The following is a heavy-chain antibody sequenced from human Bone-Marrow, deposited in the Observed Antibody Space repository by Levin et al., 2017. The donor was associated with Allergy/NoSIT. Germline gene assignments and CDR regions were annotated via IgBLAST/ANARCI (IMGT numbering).Heavy chain of an antibody. J-gene: IGHJ4*02. CDR1: SDSLSSFY. CDR2: ISTTGTI. D-gene: IGHD3-10*01. Sequence: PGGSLRLSCTVSSDSLSSFYWTWIRQPAGKALEWIGRISTTGTIQYNPSLKSRVTVSVDTSRKQFYLSLTSVTAADTAVYYCARENGGGRPFDYWGQGTPVTVSS. V-gene: IGHV4-4*07. CDR3: ARENGGGRPFDY.